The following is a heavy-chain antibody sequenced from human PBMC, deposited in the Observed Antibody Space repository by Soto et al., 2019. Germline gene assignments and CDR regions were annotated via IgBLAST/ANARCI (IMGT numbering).Heavy chain of an antibody. J-gene: IGHJ5*02. V-gene: IGHV1-46*01. CDR1: GYTFTSYY. CDR3: AGDYGSGSYYLPGWFDP. CDR2: INPSGGST. D-gene: IGHD3-10*01. Sequence: ASVKVSCKASGYTFTSYYMHWVRQAPGQGLEWMGIINPSGGSTSYAQKFQGRVTMTRDTSTSTVYMELRSLRSEDTAVYYCAGDYGSGSYYLPGWFDPWGQGTLVTVSS.